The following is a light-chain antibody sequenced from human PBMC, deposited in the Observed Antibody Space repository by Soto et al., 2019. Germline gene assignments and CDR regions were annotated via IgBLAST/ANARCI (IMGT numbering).Light chain of an antibody. CDR3: QQYTNAHGIT. CDR1: QGVGNKY. Sequence: EIALTHSPGILSLSPGERATLSCRASQGVGNKYLAWYQQRPGQAPSLLIYAASSRATGVPDRFSGSGSGTDFTLTISRLEPEDFAVYYCQQYTNAHGITFGQGTRLEIK. CDR2: AAS. V-gene: IGKV3-20*01. J-gene: IGKJ5*01.